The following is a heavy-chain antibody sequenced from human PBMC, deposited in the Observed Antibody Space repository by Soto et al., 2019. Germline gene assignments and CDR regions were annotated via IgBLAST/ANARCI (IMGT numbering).Heavy chain of an antibody. D-gene: IGHD2-2*02. V-gene: IGHV3-23*01. CDR1: GFTFSSYA. CDR3: AKENIVVVPAAIRDYYGMDV. J-gene: IGHJ6*02. CDR2: ISGSGGST. Sequence: GVSLRLSCAASGFTFSSYAMSWVRQAPGKGLEWVSAISGSGGSTYYADSVKGRFTISRDNSKNTLYLQMNSLRAEDTAVYYCAKENIVVVPAAIRDYYGMDVWGQGTTVTVSS.